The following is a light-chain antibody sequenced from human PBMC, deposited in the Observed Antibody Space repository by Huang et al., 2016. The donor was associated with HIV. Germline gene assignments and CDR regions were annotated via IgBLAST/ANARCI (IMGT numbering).Light chain of an antibody. J-gene: IGKJ4*01. CDR2: GAS. CDR1: QSVSHY. Sequence: IVLTQTPASLSLSAGERATLSCRASQSVSHYLAWYQHKRGQPPRLLIYGASRRATDIPARFNGSGSGTDFTLTISSLEAEDSALYYCQESDTWPRLTLGGGTNVEIK. CDR3: QESDTWPRLT. V-gene: IGKV3-11*01.